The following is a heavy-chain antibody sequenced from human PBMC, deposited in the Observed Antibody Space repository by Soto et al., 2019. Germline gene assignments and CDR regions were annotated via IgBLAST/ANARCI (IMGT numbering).Heavy chain of an antibody. D-gene: IGHD3-22*01. Sequence: VGSLRLSCAASRFTFSSYWMHWVRQAPGKGLVWVSRINSDGSRTSYADSAKGRFTISRDNAKNTVYLQMNSLRAEDTAVYYCARGDGDYYDGNGYLGRHWGQGTLVTVSS. CDR2: INSDGSRT. J-gene: IGHJ4*02. CDR3: ARGDGDYYDGNGYLGRH. CDR1: RFTFSSYW. V-gene: IGHV3-74*01.